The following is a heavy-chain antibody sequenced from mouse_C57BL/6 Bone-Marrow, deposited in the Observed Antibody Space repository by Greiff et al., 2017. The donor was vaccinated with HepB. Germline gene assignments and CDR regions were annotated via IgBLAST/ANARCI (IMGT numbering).Heavy chain of an antibody. Sequence: EVMLVESGGGLVKPGGSLKLSCAASGFTFSSYAMSWVRQTPEKRLEWVATISDGGSYTYYPDNVKGRFTISRDNAKNNLYLQMSHLKSEDTAMYYCARECGIVFDYWGQGTTLTVSS. CDR2: ISDGGSYT. D-gene: IGHD1-1*01. V-gene: IGHV5-4*01. CDR1: GFTFSSYA. J-gene: IGHJ2*01. CDR3: ARECGIVFDY.